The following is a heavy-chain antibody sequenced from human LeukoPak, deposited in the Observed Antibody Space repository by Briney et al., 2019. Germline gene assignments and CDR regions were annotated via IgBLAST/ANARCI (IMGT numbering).Heavy chain of an antibody. Sequence: ASVKVSCKASGYTFTSYGISWVRQAPGQGLEWMGWISAYNGNTNYAQKLQGRVTMTTDTSTSTAYMELRSLGSDDAAVYYCARDLKRYCSSTSCPGGFDPWGQGTLVTVSS. CDR3: ARDLKRYCSSTSCPGGFDP. CDR1: GYTFTSYG. J-gene: IGHJ5*02. D-gene: IGHD2-2*01. V-gene: IGHV1-18*01. CDR2: ISAYNGNT.